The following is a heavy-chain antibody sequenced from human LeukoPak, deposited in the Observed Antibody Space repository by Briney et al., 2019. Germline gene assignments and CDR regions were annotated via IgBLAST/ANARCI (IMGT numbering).Heavy chain of an antibody. J-gene: IGHJ3*02. Sequence: KPSETLSLTCTVSGGSISSYYWSWIRRPPGKGLEWIGYIYYSGSTNYNPSLKSRVTISVDTSKNQFSLKLSSVTAADTAVYYCARGGSYCSSTSCHDAFDIWGQGTMVTVSS. D-gene: IGHD2-2*01. V-gene: IGHV4-59*01. CDR1: GGSISSYY. CDR3: ARGGSYCSSTSCHDAFDI. CDR2: IYYSGST.